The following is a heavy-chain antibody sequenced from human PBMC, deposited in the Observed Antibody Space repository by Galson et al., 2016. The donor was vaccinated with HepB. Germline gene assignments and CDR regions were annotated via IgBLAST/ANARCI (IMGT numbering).Heavy chain of an antibody. CDR2: ISNSGGST. D-gene: IGHD3-10*01. Sequence: SLRLSCAASRFTFSNYAMSWVRQAPGKGLEWVSGISNSGGSTYFADSVKGRFTISRDNSQNTLYLQMNSLRAEDTAVYYCVSEVVRGVVSVDDAFDLWGQGTMVTVSS. J-gene: IGHJ3*01. CDR1: RFTFSNYA. V-gene: IGHV3-23*01. CDR3: VSEVVRGVVSVDDAFDL.